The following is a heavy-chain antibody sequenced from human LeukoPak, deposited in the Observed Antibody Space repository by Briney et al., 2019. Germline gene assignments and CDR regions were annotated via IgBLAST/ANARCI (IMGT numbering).Heavy chain of an antibody. J-gene: IGHJ4*02. V-gene: IGHV1-69*05. CDR1: GGTFSSYA. CDR3: ARDPVPRGYDSSGFVDYFDY. D-gene: IGHD3-22*01. Sequence: GASVKVSCKASGGTFSSYAISWVRQAPGQGLEWMGGIIPIFGTANYAQKFQGRVTMTRDTSTSTVYMELSSLRSEDTAVYYCARDPVPRGYDSSGFVDYFDYWGQGTLVTVSS. CDR2: IIPIFGTA.